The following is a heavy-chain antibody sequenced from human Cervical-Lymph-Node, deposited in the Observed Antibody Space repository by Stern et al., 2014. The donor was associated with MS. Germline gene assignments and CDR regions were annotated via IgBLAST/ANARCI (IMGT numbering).Heavy chain of an antibody. Sequence: QITLKESGPALVKPTQTLTLTCTFSGFSLTTGGMCVTWIRQPPRKAPEWLGLIDWDGDKYYRTPLRARLTISKDTSKNQVVLTMTNMDPVDTATYYCARIRGTARLIDYWGQGTLVTVSS. CDR1: GFSLTTGGMC. V-gene: IGHV2-70*01. CDR2: IDWDGDK. J-gene: IGHJ4*02. CDR3: ARIRGTARLIDY. D-gene: IGHD6-6*01.